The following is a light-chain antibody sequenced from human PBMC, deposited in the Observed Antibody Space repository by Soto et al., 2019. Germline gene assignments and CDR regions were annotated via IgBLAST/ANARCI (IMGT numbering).Light chain of an antibody. Sequence: DIQMTQSPSSLSASVGDRVTITCRASQSIGRDLNWFQQKPGKAPKFLIYAASTLQSGVPSRFSGGGSGTDFTLTISSLQPEDFATYFCQQTYRIPLTFGGGTKVEIK. CDR3: QQTYRIPLT. V-gene: IGKV1-39*01. J-gene: IGKJ4*01. CDR2: AAS. CDR1: QSIGRD.